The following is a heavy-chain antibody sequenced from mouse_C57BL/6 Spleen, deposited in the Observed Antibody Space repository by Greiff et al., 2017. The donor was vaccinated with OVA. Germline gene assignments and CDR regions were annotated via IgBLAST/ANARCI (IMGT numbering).Heavy chain of an antibody. CDR2: IDPENGDT. J-gene: IGHJ4*01. CDR1: GFNIKDDY. V-gene: IGHV14-4*01. CDR3: TGGDSNGAMDY. Sequence: VHVKQSGAELVRPGASVKLSCTASGFNIKDDYMHWVKQRPEQGLEWIGWIDPENGDTEYASKFQGKATITADTSSNTAYLQLSSLTSEDTAVYYCTGGDSNGAMDYWGQGTSVTVSS. D-gene: IGHD2-5*01.